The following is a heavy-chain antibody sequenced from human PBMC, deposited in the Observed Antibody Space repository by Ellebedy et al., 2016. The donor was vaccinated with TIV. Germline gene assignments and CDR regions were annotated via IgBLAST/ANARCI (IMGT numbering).Heavy chain of an antibody. CDR3: ARDRSGDSYGLVGY. Sequence: AASVKVSCKASGYTFTGYYMHWVRQAPGQGLEWMGWINPNRGGTNYAQKFQGRVTMTRDTSISTAYMELSRLRSDDTAVYYCARDRSGDSYGLVGYWGQGTLVTVSS. CDR1: GYTFTGYY. V-gene: IGHV1-2*02. CDR2: INPNRGGT. D-gene: IGHD5-18*01. J-gene: IGHJ4*02.